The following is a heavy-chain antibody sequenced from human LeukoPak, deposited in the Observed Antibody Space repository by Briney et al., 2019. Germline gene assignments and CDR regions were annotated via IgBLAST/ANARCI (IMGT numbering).Heavy chain of an antibody. D-gene: IGHD1-26*01. V-gene: IGHV3-21*01. CDR1: GFTFSSYS. CDR3: ARDRLVGATTPGWFDP. Sequence: PGGSLRLSCAASGFTFSSYSMNWVRQAPGKGLEWVSSISSSSSYIYYADSVKGRFTISRDNAKNSLYLQMNSLRAEDTAVYYCARDRLVGATTPGWFDPWGQGTLVTVSS. J-gene: IGHJ5*02. CDR2: ISSSSSYI.